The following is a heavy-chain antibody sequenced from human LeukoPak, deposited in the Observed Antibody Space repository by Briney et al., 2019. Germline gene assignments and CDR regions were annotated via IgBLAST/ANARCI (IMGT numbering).Heavy chain of an antibody. CDR1: GFTFSSYE. CDR3: ARASTPGFGLSGFDY. CDR2: ISSSGNTI. Sequence: PGGSLRLSCAASGFTFSSYEMNWVRQAPGKGLEWVSYISSSGNTIYYADSVKGRFTISRDNAKNSLYLQMNSLRAEDTAVYYCARASTPGFGLSGFDYWGQGTLVTVSS. V-gene: IGHV3-48*03. D-gene: IGHD5/OR15-5a*01. J-gene: IGHJ4*02.